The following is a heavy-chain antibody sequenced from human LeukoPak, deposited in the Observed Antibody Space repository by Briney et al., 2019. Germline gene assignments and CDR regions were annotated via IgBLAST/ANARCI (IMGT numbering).Heavy chain of an antibody. CDR3: ARDNSVRDEAWWFSP. D-gene: IGHD5-24*01. Sequence: ASVKVSCKASGYTFTSYGISWVRQAPGQGLEWMAWISAYNGNTKYVEKFQGRVTMTTDTSTTTAYMELRSLRSDDTAVYYCARDNSVRDEAWWFSPWGQGTLVTVSS. CDR2: ISAYNGNT. V-gene: IGHV1-18*01. J-gene: IGHJ5*02. CDR1: GYTFTSYG.